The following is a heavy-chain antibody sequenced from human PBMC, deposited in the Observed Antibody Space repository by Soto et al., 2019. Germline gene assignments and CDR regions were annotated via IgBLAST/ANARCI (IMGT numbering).Heavy chain of an antibody. CDR2: IYPGDSDT. CDR3: ARGEQLVPYYYYGMDV. V-gene: IGHV5-51*01. Sequence: GESLKISCKGSGYSFTSYWIGWVRQMPGKGLEWMGIIYPGDSDTRYSPSFQGQVTISADKSISTAYLQWSSLKASDTAMYYCARGEQLVPYYYYGMDVWGRGTKVTVSS. J-gene: IGHJ6*02. CDR1: GYSFTSYW. D-gene: IGHD6-6*01.